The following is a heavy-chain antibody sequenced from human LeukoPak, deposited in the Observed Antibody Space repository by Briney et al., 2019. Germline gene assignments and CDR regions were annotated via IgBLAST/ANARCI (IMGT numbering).Heavy chain of an antibody. D-gene: IGHD2-15*01. CDR1: GLTFTNYA. Sequence: GGSLRLSCAASGLTFTNYAMNWVRQAPGKGLEWVSAITGGGLSTYYADSVKGRFTISRDNSKNTLYLQMNSLRAEDTAVYYCANLLVYFYYMDVWGKGTTVTVSS. J-gene: IGHJ6*03. V-gene: IGHV3-23*01. CDR2: ITGGGLST. CDR3: ANLLVYFYYMDV.